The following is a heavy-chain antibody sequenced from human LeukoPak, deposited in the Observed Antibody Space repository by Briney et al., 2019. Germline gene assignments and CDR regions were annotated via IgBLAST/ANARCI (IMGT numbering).Heavy chain of an antibody. CDR2: IYYSGST. CDR1: GGSFSGCY. D-gene: IGHD2-2*01. J-gene: IGHJ4*02. CDR3: ARVVDSTREYYFDY. V-gene: IGHV4-59*01. Sequence: SETLSLTCAVYGGSFSGCYWSWIRQPPGKGLEWIGYIYYSGSTNYNPSLKSRVTISVDTSKNQFSLKLSSVTAADTAVYYCARVVDSTREYYFDYWGQGTLVTVSS.